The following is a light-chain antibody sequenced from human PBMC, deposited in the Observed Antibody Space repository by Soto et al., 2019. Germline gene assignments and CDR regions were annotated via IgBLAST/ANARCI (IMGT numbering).Light chain of an antibody. J-gene: IGKJ1*01. Sequence: DIQMTQSPSSLSASVGDRVTITCRASQNINNYLNWYQQKPGKAPKLLIYAASTLQSGVPSRFSGSGSGTDFTLTISSLQPEDFAAYYCQQSYSSPRTFGQGTKVDIK. CDR2: AAS. V-gene: IGKV1-39*01. CDR3: QQSYSSPRT. CDR1: QNINNY.